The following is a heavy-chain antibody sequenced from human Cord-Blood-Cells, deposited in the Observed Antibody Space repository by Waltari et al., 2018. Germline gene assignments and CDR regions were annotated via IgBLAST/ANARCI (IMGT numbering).Heavy chain of an antibody. CDR3: ARGRLGWFDP. Sequence: QVPLVLSGAEVKKPGGSVKVSCKASGYTFTRYAINWVRQATGQGIEWMGWMNPNSGNTGDAQKFQGRVTITRNTSISTAYMELSSLRSEDTAVYYCARGRLGWFDPWGQGTLVTVSS. CDR2: MNPNSGNT. V-gene: IGHV1-8*03. CDR1: GYTFTRYA. J-gene: IGHJ5*02. D-gene: IGHD3-16*01.